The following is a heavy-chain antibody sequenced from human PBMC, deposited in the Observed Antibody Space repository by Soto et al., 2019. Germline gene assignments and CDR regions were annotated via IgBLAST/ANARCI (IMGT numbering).Heavy chain of an antibody. V-gene: IGHV4-34*02. Sequence: QVQLQQWGAGLLKPSETLSLTCAVYGGSFSDYYWSWIRQPPGKGLEWIGEINHSGSTIYNPSLNSRVTTSVHTSKIQFSLNLTAVTAADTAVYYCARGGCSGGSCYRPFFSDWGQGTLVTVSS. CDR1: GGSFSDYY. CDR2: INHSGST. J-gene: IGHJ4*02. D-gene: IGHD2-15*01. CDR3: ARGGCSGGSCYRPFFSD.